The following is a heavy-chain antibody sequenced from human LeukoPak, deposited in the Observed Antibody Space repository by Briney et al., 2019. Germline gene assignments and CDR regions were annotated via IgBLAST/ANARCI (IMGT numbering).Heavy chain of an antibody. V-gene: IGHV3-48*03. CDR2: ISSSGSTI. Sequence: PGGSLRLSCAASGFTFSSYEMNWVRQAPGKGLEWVSYISSSGSTIYYADSVEGRFTISRDNAKNSLYLQMNSLRAEDTAVYYCARGGGGAYYDYVWGSYRYLFDYWGQGTLVTVSS. CDR1: GFTFSSYE. D-gene: IGHD3-16*02. J-gene: IGHJ4*02. CDR3: ARGGGGAYYDYVWGSYRYLFDY.